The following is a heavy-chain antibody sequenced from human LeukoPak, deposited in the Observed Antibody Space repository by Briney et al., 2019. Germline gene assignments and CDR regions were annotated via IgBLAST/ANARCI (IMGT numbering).Heavy chain of an antibody. CDR2: MNGGNGNT. V-gene: IGHV1-3*01. CDR1: GYIFTDYA. CDR3: ARGRGTSGSNRDFYYYYYMDV. Sequence: ASVKVSCKASGYIFTDYAIHWLCQAPGQRPEWMGWMNGGNGNTKYSQKFQGRITLIRDTSAATAYMELSSLRHDDLAVYYCARGRGTSGSNRDFYYYYYMDVWGKGTTVTVSS. D-gene: IGHD1/OR15-1a*01. J-gene: IGHJ6*03.